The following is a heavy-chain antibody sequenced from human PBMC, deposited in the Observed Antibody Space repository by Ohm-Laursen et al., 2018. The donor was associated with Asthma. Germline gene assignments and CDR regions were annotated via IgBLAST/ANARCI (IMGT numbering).Heavy chain of an antibody. Sequence: SLRLSCSASGFTFSSYTMHWVRQAPGKGLDYVSSMNGNGDTTHYADSVKGRFTISRDNSKNTLYLQMSSLRAEDTAVYYCARVDYGDVPAYFDYWGQGTLVTVSS. J-gene: IGHJ4*02. CDR3: ARVDYGDVPAYFDY. CDR2: MNGNGDTT. D-gene: IGHD2-2*01. V-gene: IGHV3-64D*08. CDR1: GFTFSSYT.